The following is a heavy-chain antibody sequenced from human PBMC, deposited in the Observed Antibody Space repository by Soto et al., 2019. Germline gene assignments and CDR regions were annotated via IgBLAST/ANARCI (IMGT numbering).Heavy chain of an antibody. D-gene: IGHD6-6*01. CDR2: ISLSGGNS. CDR3: AIAPYSSSSFRFDY. CDR1: GYSFSSYF. Sequence: QVLLVQSGAEVKRPGASVKVSCKASGYSFSSYFIHWVRQAPGRGREWMGIISLSGGNSNYAQKRQGRVAMTRETSTNTVFMELSSLRSEDTAVYYCAIAPYSSSSFRFDYWGQGTLVTVSS. J-gene: IGHJ4*02. V-gene: IGHV1-46*01.